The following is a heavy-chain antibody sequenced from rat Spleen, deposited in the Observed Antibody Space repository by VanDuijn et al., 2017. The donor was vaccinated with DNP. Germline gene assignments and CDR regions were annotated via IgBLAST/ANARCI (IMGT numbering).Heavy chain of an antibody. CDR1: GFKFNNYW. D-gene: IGHD4-1*01. V-gene: IGHV5-31*01. CDR2: ITSGDPHT. Sequence: EVQLVESGGDLVQPGGSLKLSCVGSGFKFNNYWMSWIRQVPGKGLEWIASITSGDPHTYYPDSVKGRFTISRDNAQNTLYLQMNSLRSEDTATYYCARFDGYNYLYLMDAWGQGTSVTVSS. CDR3: ARFDGYNYLYLMDA. J-gene: IGHJ4*01.